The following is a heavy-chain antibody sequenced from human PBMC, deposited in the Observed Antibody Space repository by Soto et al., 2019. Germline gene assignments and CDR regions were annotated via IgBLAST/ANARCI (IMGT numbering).Heavy chain of an antibody. V-gene: IGHV3-23*01. CDR2: ISGSDGKT. D-gene: IGHD1-26*01. CDR1: GFSFSSYA. Sequence: EVQLLESGGGLVRPGGSLRLSCTASGFSFSSYALSWVHQAPGKGLEWVSTISGSDGKTYYADSVKGRFSISRDTSKTTLYLEMTSLRVEDTAVYYCARWGFLDYWGQGTRVTVS. J-gene: IGHJ4*02. CDR3: ARWGFLDY.